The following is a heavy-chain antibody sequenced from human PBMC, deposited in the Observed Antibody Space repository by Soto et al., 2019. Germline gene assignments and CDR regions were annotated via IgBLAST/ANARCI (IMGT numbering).Heavy chain of an antibody. D-gene: IGHD2-2*01. CDR2: IGAYNGNT. CDR3: ARDEDCVSTSRYYYDYGMDV. CDR1: GYTFTSYV. Sequence: ASVKVSCKASGYTFTSYVISWLGQAPGQGLEWVGWIGAYNGNTNYAQKVEGGVTRTTDTSTSTAYMELRSLRSADTAVYYCARDEDCVSTSRYYYDYGMDVCG. V-gene: IGHV1-18*01. J-gene: IGHJ6*02.